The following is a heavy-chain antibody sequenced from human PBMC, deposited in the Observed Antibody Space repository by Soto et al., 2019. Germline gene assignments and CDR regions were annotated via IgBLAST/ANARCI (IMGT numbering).Heavy chain of an antibody. CDR2: IYYRGST. CDR3: AGRDCSGTTCYSLDYYYMDV. V-gene: IGHV4-59*08. Sequence: QVQLQESGPGLVRPSETLSLTCTVSGGSVSSYYWTWIRQSPGKGMEWIGYIYYRGSTDYTPYLRGRIARSIDTSKNQFSLRVNSMTAADTAVYYCAGRDCSGTTCYSLDYYYMDVCGKGTTVSV. CDR1: GGSVSSYY. J-gene: IGHJ6*03. D-gene: IGHD2-2*01.